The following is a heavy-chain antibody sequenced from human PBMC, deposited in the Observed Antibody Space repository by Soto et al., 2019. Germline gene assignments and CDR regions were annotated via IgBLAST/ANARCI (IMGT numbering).Heavy chain of an antibody. CDR3: ARVSGTITIFGVLIPTHWYFDL. J-gene: IGHJ2*01. D-gene: IGHD3-3*01. CDR2: ISVSGGTT. V-gene: IGHV3-23*01. Sequence: GGSLRLSCAASGFTFNNYALTWVRQAPGKGLEWVSTISVSGGTTHYSDSVKGRFTISRDNSKKTVYLQMHGLRADDTAVYYCARVSGTITIFGVLIPTHWYFDLWGRGTLVTVSS. CDR1: GFTFNNYA.